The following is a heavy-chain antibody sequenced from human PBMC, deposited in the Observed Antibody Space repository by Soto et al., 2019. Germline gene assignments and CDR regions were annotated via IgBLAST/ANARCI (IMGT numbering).Heavy chain of an antibody. CDR3: TIPHPSGYEWESY. CDR2: ARHKIGHYMT. D-gene: IGHD2-2*01. Sequence: EVQLVESGGGLVQPGGSLRLSCAASGFTCSDHFMEWVRQAPGKGLELVGRARHKIGHYMTEYAASVKGRFIISRDESKTSLFLQMNRLETEDTGVYYWTIPHPSGYEWESYGGQGNLVTVSS. J-gene: IGHJ4*02. CDR1: GFTCSDHF. V-gene: IGHV3-72*01.